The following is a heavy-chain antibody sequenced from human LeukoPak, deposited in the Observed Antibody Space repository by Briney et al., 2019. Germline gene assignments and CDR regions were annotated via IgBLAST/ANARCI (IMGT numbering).Heavy chain of an antibody. D-gene: IGHD6-19*01. CDR2: ISGGGDIT. CDR1: GFTFSTYA. J-gene: IGHJ4*02. Sequence: PGGSLRLSCAASGFTFSTYAMSWVRQTPGKGLEWVSVISGGGDITYYADSVKGRFTISRDNSKNTLYLQMNSLRAEDTAVYYCANSGSGWFDYWGQGTLVTVSS. V-gene: IGHV3-23*01. CDR3: ANSGSGWFDY.